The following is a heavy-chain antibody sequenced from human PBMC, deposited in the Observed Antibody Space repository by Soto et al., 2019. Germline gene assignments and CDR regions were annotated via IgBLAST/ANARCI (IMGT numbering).Heavy chain of an antibody. CDR1: GFTLTRYI. CDR3: VFGSCNQYFFDR. V-gene: IGHV3-33*08. CDR2: FWYDASAQ. J-gene: IGHJ4*02. Sequence: EGTIRLSSTTSGFTLTRYIMPWVRQAPGKGLEWVATFWYDASAQRYADSVKGRFTISRDPSRGTVYLFMDSLRTDDTAVYYCVFGSCNQYFFDRWGQEIPVTVSS. D-gene: IGHD2-2*01.